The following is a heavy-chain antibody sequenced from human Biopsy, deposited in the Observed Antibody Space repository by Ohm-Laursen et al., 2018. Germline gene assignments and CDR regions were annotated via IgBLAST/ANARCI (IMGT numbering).Heavy chain of an antibody. CDR3: ARDVEGFYSYAMDV. Sequence: SLRLSCTASGFTFSDYYMSWIRQAPGKGLEWVSYITSGGSTTDYADSVKGRFTISRDNAKSSLFLKMNSLRAEDTAVYYCARDVEGFYSYAMDVWGQGTTVTVSS. D-gene: IGHD5-24*01. CDR1: GFTFSDYY. V-gene: IGHV3-11*01. J-gene: IGHJ6*02. CDR2: ITSGGSTT.